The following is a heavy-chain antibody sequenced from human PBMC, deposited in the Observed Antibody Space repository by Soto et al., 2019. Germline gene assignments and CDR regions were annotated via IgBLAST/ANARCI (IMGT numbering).Heavy chain of an antibody. CDR3: AKWNGYGDY. V-gene: IGHV3-23*01. D-gene: IGHD1-1*01. CDR2: VSGGSGVT. CDR1: GFSFSTYG. Sequence: EVQLLESGGGWVQPGGSLRLSCAVSGFSFSTYGLTWVRQAPGKGLEWVSGVSGGSGVTHYADSVKGRFTITGDNSKNTVYLHMNSLRVEDTAVYYCAKWNGYGDYWGQGTLVTVSS. J-gene: IGHJ4*02.